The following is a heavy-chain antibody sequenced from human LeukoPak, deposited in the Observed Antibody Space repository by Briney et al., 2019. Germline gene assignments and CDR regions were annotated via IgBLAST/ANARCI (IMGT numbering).Heavy chain of an antibody. CDR1: GGSISSRSDY. D-gene: IGHD4-23*01. V-gene: IGHV4-39*01. J-gene: IGHJ6*03. CDR2: LDSSGST. CDR3: SRSHDYGGLYFYYYMDV. Sequence: SETLSLTCTVSGGSISSRSDYWGWIRQTPGKGLEWIGNLDSSGSTYYNPSLKSRVTISVGTSKNQFSLNLRSVTAADTAIYFFSRSHDYGGLYFYYYMDVWGKGTTVTVSS.